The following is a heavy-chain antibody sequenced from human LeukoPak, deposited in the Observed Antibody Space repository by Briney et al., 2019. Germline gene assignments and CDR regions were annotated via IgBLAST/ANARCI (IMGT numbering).Heavy chain of an antibody. J-gene: IGHJ3*02. D-gene: IGHD3-22*01. CDR2: ISAYNGNT. Sequence: ASVKVSCKASGYTFTSYGISWVRQAPGQGLEWMGWISAYNGNTNYAQKLQGRVTMTTDTSTSTAYMELRSLRSDDTAVYYCAREVDYYDSSGYRSVYAFDIWGQGTMVAVSS. CDR3: AREVDYYDSSGYRSVYAFDI. V-gene: IGHV1-18*01. CDR1: GYTFTSYG.